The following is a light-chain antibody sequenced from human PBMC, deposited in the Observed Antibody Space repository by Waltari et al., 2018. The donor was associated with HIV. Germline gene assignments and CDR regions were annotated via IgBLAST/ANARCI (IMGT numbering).Light chain of an antibody. CDR3: MQALQTPIT. Sequence: IVMTKYPLPLHVIPGEPASITCSSSQRLLHSNGQNYLDWYLQKPGQYPKVLIYLGSTRASGVPGKFSGSGSGTHFTLRIDRVEAEDVGIYYCMQALQTPITFGQGTRLEIK. CDR1: QRLLHSNGQNY. CDR2: LGS. V-gene: IGKV2-28*01. J-gene: IGKJ5*01.